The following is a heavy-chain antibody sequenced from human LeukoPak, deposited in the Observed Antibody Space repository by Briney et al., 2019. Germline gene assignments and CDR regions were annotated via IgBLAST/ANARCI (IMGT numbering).Heavy chain of an antibody. V-gene: IGHV4-4*02. J-gene: IGHJ5*02. CDR3: ARDQGDHNWFDP. Sequence: PSETLSLTCAVSGGSISSSNWWSWVRPPPGKGLEWIGSIYYSGSTYYNPSLKSRVTIPVDTSKNQFSLKLSSVTAADTAVYYCARDQGDHNWFDPWGQGTLVTVSS. CDR1: GGSISSSNW. CDR2: IYYSGST.